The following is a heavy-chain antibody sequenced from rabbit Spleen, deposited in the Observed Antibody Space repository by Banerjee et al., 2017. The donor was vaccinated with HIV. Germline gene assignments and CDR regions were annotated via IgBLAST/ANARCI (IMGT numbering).Heavy chain of an antibody. CDR1: GVSLNDKDV. CDR3: ARDLAGAIGWNFYL. Sequence: EQLEESGGGLVKPEGSLTLTCKASGVSLNDKDVMCWVRQAPGKGLEWIACINTATGKAVYASWAKGRFTISRTSSTTVTLQMTSLAAADTATYFCARDLAGAIGWNFYLWGPGTLVTVS. CDR2: INTATGKA. V-gene: IGHV1S45*01. D-gene: IGHD4-1*01. J-gene: IGHJ4*01.